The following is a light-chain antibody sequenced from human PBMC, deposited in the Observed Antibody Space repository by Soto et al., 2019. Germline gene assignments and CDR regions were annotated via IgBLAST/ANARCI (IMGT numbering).Light chain of an antibody. CDR3: QQYGSSPTWT. Sequence: DIQMTQSPSSLSASVGDRVTITCRASQSISSYLNWYQQKPGKAPKLLIYAASTLQSGVPSRFSGSGSGTEFTLTISSLQSEDFSVYYCQQYGSSPTWTLGQGTKVDI. CDR2: AAS. CDR1: QSISSY. V-gene: IGKV1-39*01. J-gene: IGKJ1*01.